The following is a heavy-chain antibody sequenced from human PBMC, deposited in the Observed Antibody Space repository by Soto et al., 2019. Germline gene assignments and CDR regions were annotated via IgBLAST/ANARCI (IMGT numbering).Heavy chain of an antibody. D-gene: IGHD3-10*01. V-gene: IGHV3-48*02. J-gene: IGHJ6*02. Sequence: EVQLVESGGGLVQRGGSLRLSCAASGLSLRTYSLNWVRQAPRKGLEWVSYISGSSDTIYYADSVKGRFTISRDNAKNSLYLQMNSLRDDDTAVYFCARGFDLQYGMDVWGQGTTVTVSS. CDR3: ARGFDLQYGMDV. CDR2: ISGSSDTI. CDR1: GLSLRTYS.